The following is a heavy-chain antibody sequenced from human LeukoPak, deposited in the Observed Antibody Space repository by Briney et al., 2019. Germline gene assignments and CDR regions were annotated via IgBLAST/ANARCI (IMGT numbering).Heavy chain of an antibody. CDR1: GGSFSGYY. J-gene: IGHJ4*02. CDR3: ARVITVVVPAAISFDY. Sequence: SETLSLTCAVYGGSFSGYYWSWIRQPPGKGLEWIGEINHSESTNYNPSLKSRVTISVDTSKNQFSLKLSSVTAADTAVYYCARVITVVVPAAISFDYWGQGTLVTVSS. V-gene: IGHV4-34*01. CDR2: INHSEST. D-gene: IGHD2-2*01.